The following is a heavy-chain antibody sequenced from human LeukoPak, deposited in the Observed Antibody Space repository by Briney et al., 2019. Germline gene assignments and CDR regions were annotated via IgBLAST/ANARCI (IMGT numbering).Heavy chain of an antibody. CDR2: INTNTGNP. CDR1: GYTFTSYA. J-gene: IGHJ4*02. V-gene: IGHV7-4-1*02. CDR3: ARDLTHYDILTGTSGDY. Sequence: GASVKASCKASGYTFTSYAMNWVRQAPGQGLEWMGWINTNTGNPTYAQGFTGRFVFSLDTSVSTAYLQISSLKAEDTAVYYCARDLTHYDILTGTSGDYWGQGTLVTVSS. D-gene: IGHD3-9*01.